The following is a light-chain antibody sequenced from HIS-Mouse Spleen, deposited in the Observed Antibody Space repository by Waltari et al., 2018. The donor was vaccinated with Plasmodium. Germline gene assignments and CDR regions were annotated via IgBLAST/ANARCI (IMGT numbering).Light chain of an antibody. Sequence: QTVVTQEPSLTVSPGGTVTPTCASSTEAVTSGYYPNWFQQKPGQAPRPLIYSTSNKHSWTPARFSGSLLGGKAALTLSGVQPEDEAEYYCLLYYGGARVFGGGTKLTVL. CDR1: TEAVTSGYY. CDR2: STS. V-gene: IGLV7-43*01. CDR3: LLYYGGARV. J-gene: IGLJ3*02.